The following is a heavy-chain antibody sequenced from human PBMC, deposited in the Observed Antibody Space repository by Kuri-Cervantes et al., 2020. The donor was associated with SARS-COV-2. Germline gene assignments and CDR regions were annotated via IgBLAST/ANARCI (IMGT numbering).Heavy chain of an antibody. CDR3: AVQSVAAHYYYGMDV. Sequence: GESLKISCAASGFTFSSYGMHWVRQAPGKGLEWVVVISYDGSNKYYADSVKGRFAISRDNAKNSLYLQMNSLRDEDTAVYYCAVQSVAAHYYYGMDVWGQGPTVTVSS. CDR2: ISYDGSNK. J-gene: IGHJ6*02. CDR1: GFTFSSYG. D-gene: IGHD6-6*01. V-gene: IGHV3-30*03.